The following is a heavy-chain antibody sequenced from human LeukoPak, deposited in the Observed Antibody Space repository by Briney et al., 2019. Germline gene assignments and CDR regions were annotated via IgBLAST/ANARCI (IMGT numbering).Heavy chain of an antibody. CDR3: ARRPERYRYYYMDA. J-gene: IGHJ6*03. V-gene: IGHV4-39*07. D-gene: IGHD3-16*02. Sequence: SETLSLTCTVSGGSISSSSYYWGWIRQPPGKGLEWIGEINHSGSTNYNPSLKSRVTISVDTSKNQFSLKLSSVTAADTAVYYCARRPERYRYYYMDAWGKGTTVTISS. CDR1: GGSISSSSYY. CDR2: INHSGST.